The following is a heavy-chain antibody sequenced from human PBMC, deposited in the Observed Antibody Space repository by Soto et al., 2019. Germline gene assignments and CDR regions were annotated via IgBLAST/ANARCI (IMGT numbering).Heavy chain of an antibody. V-gene: IGHV1-18*04. Sequence: ASVKVSCKASGYTFTSYGISWVRQAPGQGLEWMGWISAYNGNTNYAQKLQGRVTMTTDTSTSTAYMELRGLRSDDTAVYYCARSPAAIRYYYYGMDVWGQGTTVTVSS. D-gene: IGHD2-2*01. J-gene: IGHJ6*02. CDR2: ISAYNGNT. CDR3: ARSPAAIRYYYYGMDV. CDR1: GYTFTSYG.